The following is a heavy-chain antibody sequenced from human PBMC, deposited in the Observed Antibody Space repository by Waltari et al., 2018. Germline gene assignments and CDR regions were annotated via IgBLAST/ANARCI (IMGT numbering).Heavy chain of an antibody. D-gene: IGHD3-22*01. Sequence: QVQLVQSGAEVKKPGASVKVSCKASGYTFTSYGISLVRQAPGQGLEWMGGILPIFGTANYAQKFQGRGTITPDESTSTAYMELSSLRSEDTAVYYCASPLHYYDSSGYYYEFDYWGQGTLVTVSS. CDR1: GYTFTSYG. CDR3: ASPLHYYDSSGYYYEFDY. V-gene: IGHV1-69*13. CDR2: ILPIFGTA. J-gene: IGHJ4*02.